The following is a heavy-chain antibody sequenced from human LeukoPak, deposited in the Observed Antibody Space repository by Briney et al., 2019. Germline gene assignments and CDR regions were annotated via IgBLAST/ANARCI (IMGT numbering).Heavy chain of an antibody. J-gene: IGHJ5*02. V-gene: IGHV1-24*01. CDR1: GYTLTELS. D-gene: IGHD2-15*01. Sequence: ASVKVSCKVSGYTLTELSMHWVRQAPGKGLEWMGGFDPEDGETIYAQKFQGRVTMTEDTSTDTAYMELSSLRSEDTAVYYCATALPGSGRFDPWGQGTLVTASS. CDR3: ATALPGSGRFDP. CDR2: FDPEDGET.